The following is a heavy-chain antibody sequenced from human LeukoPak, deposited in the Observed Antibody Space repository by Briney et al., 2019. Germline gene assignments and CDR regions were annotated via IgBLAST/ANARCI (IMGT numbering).Heavy chain of an antibody. J-gene: IGHJ4*02. D-gene: IGHD2-15*01. CDR1: GYTFTGYY. CDR2: INPNSGGT. V-gene: IGHV1-2*02. CDR3: ARAGACSCGSCYALDY. Sequence: ASVKVSCKASGYTFTGYYMHWVRQAPGQGLEWMGLINPNSGGTNYTQKFQGRVTLTTDTSISTAYMELSRLRSDDTAVNYCARAGACSCGSCYALDYWGQGTLVTVSS.